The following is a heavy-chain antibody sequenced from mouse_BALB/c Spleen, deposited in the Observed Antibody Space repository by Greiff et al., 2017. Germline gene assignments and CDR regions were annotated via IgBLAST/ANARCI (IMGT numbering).Heavy chain of an antibody. CDR1: GFPFSSYG. CDR3: ARHINDGYDGSTFAY. V-gene: IGHV5-6*01. J-gene: IGHJ3*01. Sequence: EVQLVESGGDLVKPGGSLKLSCAASGFPFSSYGMSWVRQTPDKRLEWVATISSGGSYTYYPDSVKGRFTISRDNAKNTLYLQMSSLKSEDTAMYYCARHINDGYDGSTFAYWGQGTLVTVSA. CDR2: ISSGGSYT. D-gene: IGHD2-2*01.